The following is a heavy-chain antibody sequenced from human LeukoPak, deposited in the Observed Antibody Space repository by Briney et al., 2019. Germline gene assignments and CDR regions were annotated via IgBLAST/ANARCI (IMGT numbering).Heavy chain of an antibody. J-gene: IGHJ4*02. Sequence: SQTLSLTCAISADNVSSNSAAWNWIRQSPSRGLEWLGRTYYRSTWYNDYALSVKGRLTINPDTSKNHFSLQLNSVTPEDTAVYYCARARAGTFDYWGQGTLVTVSS. CDR1: ADNVSSNSAA. CDR2: TYYRSTWYN. D-gene: IGHD5-24*01. V-gene: IGHV6-1*01. CDR3: ARARAGTFDY.